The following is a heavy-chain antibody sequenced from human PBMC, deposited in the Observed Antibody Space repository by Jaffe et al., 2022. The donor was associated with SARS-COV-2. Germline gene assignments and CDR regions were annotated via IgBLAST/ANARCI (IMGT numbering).Heavy chain of an antibody. V-gene: IGHV7-4-1*02. J-gene: IGHJ6*03. Sequence: QVQLVQSGSELKKPGASVKISCKTSGYTFTHYGLNWVRQAPGQGLEWMGWISTSTGNPTYAQGFTGRFVFSLDTSVSTAYLQISSLKTEETAVYYCARDYPVVVLTGKTFYYMDVWGQGTTVTVSS. CDR2: ISTSTGNP. CDR3: ARDYPVVVLTGKTFYYMDV. D-gene: IGHD2-21*02. CDR1: GYTFTHYG.